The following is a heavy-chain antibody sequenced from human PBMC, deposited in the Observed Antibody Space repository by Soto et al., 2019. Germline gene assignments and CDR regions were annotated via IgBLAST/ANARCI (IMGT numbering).Heavy chain of an antibody. CDR3: AKAVYDHDAFDI. J-gene: IGHJ3*02. D-gene: IGHD5-12*01. V-gene: IGHV3-23*01. Sequence: GGSLRLSCAASGFTFSSYAMSWVRQAPGKGLEWVSAISGSGGSTYYADSVKGRFTISRDNSKNTLYLQMNSLRAEDTAVYSCAKAVYDHDAFDIWGQGTMVTVSS. CDR2: ISGSGGST. CDR1: GFTFSSYA.